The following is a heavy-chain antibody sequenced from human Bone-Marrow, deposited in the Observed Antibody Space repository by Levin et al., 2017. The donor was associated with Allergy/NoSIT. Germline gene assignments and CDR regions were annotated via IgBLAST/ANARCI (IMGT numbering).Heavy chain of an antibody. J-gene: IGHJ6*02. CDR1: GFTFNTHA. CDR3: ASYGVSSSCSGDHYGMGV. V-gene: IGHV3-23*01. CDR2: ISASGGTT. Sequence: PGGSLRLSCAVSGFTFNTHAMSWVRQAPGKGLEWVSAISASGGTTYYAESVKGRFTISRDNPKNTLYLQMDSLRAEDTALYYCASYGVSSSCSGDHYGMGVWGQGTTVTVSS. D-gene: IGHD3-22*01.